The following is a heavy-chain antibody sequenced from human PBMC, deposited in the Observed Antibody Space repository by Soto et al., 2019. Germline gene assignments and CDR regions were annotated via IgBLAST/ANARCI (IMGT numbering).Heavy chain of an antibody. CDR3: AGSDDFGANSLDY. J-gene: IGHJ4*02. CDR1: GYTFINNY. V-gene: IGHV1-46*03. CDR2: INPSGGST. D-gene: IGHD4-17*01. Sequence: QVQLVQSGAEVKKPGASVKVSCKASGYTFINNYMHWVRQAPGQGLEWMGVINPSGGSTTYAQKCQGRVTMTRDTSTRTVYMELSSLRFEDTAVYACAGSDDFGANSLDYWGQGTLVTVAS.